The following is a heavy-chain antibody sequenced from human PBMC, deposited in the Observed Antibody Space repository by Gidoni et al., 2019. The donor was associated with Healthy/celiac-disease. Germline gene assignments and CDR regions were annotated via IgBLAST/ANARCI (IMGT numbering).Heavy chain of an antibody. V-gene: IGHV4-34*01. CDR2: INHSGST. Sequence: QVQLQQWGAGLLKPSETLSLTCAVYGGSFSGYYWCWIRQPPGKGLEGIGEINHSGSTNYNPSLKSRVTISVDMSKNQFSLKLSSVTAADTAVYYCARRHVWGLRSYNWFDPWGQGTLVTVSS. J-gene: IGHJ5*02. D-gene: IGHD3-16*01. CDR3: ARRHVWGLRSYNWFDP. CDR1: GGSFSGYY.